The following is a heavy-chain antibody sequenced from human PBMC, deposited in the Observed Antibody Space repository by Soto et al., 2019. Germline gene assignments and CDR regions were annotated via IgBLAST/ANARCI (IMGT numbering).Heavy chain of an antibody. D-gene: IGHD2-2*02. CDR3: ARVGCSSTSGYTDYYGTDV. V-gene: IGHV3-21*01. J-gene: IGHJ6*02. Sequence: PGGSLRLSCAASGFTFSSYSMNWVRQAPGKGLEWVSSIRRSSSDRDYADSVKGRFTISRDNATNSLYLQMNSLRAEDTAVYYCARVGCSSTSGYTDYYGTDVWGQGTTVTVSS. CDR1: GFTFSSYS. CDR2: IRRSSSDR.